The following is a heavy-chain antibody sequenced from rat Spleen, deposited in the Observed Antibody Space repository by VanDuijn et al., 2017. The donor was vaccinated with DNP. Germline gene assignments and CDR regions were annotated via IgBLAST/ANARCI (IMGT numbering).Heavy chain of an antibody. Sequence: EVQLVESGGGLVQPGRSLKLSCAASGFSFSDYYMAWVRQAPTKGLQWVAYIRYDGGSTYYRDSVKGRFTISRDNAKRTLYLQMNSLRSEDMATYYCARPMDYYSGGFAYWGQGTLVTVSS. CDR3: ARPMDYYSGGFAY. D-gene: IGHD1-1*01. V-gene: IGHV5-22*01. CDR2: IRYDGGST. J-gene: IGHJ3*01. CDR1: GFSFSDYY.